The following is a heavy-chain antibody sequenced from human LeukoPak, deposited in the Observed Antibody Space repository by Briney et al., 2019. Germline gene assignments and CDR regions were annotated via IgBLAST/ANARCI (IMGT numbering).Heavy chain of an antibody. CDR1: GGSISSYY. CDR3: ARDDDYVWGSYRLYYYGMDV. V-gene: IGHV3-21*01. J-gene: IGHJ6*02. Sequence: ETLSLTCTVSGGSISSYYWSWIRQPPGKGLEWVSSISSSSSYIYYADSVKGRFTISRDNAKNSLYLQMNSLRAEDTAVYYCARDDDYVWGSYRLYYYGMDVWGQGTTVTVSS. D-gene: IGHD3-16*02. CDR2: ISSSSSYI.